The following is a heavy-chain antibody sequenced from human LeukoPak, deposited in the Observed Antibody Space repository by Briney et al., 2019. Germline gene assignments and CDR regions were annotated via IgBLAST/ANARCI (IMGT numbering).Heavy chain of an antibody. V-gene: IGHV1-46*01. J-gene: IGHJ4*02. CDR2: INPSGGYT. D-gene: IGHD5-24*01. Sequence: ASVKVSCKASGYSFTSHYMQWVRQAPGQGLEWMGIINPSGGYTGHAQKFQGRVTMTTDTSTNTVYMELTSLRFEDTAVYYCARSLYNADPFDYWGQGTLVTVSS. CDR1: GYSFTSHY. CDR3: ARSLYNADPFDY.